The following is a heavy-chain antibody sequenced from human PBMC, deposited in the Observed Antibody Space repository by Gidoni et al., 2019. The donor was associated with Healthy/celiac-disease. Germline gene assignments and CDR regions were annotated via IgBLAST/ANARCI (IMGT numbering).Heavy chain of an antibody. CDR2: ISGSGGST. Sequence: EVQLLESGGGLVQPGGSLRLSCAASGFTFSSYAMSWVRQAPGKGLEWVSAISGSGGSTYYADSVKGRFTIFRDNSKNTLYLQMNSLRAEDTAVYYCAKDLEWELLVTDYWGQGTLVTVSS. V-gene: IGHV3-23*01. D-gene: IGHD1-26*01. CDR1: GFTFSSYA. J-gene: IGHJ4*02. CDR3: AKDLEWELLVTDY.